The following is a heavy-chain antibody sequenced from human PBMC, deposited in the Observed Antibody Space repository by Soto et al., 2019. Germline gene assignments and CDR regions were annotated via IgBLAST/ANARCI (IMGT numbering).Heavy chain of an antibody. J-gene: IGHJ4*02. CDR2: IRSKAKDYAT. CDR1: GFTFSGAA. CDR3: STLGEWGSDSGY. V-gene: IGHV3-73*02. Sequence: EVQLVESGGGLVQPGGSLKLSCAASGFTFSGAAIHWVRQASGKGLEWVGRIRSKAKDYATAYTESVKVRFTISRDDSKSTAYLQRNSLQTDDTAMYYCSTLGEWGSDSGYWGQGTLVTVSS. D-gene: IGHD3-16*01.